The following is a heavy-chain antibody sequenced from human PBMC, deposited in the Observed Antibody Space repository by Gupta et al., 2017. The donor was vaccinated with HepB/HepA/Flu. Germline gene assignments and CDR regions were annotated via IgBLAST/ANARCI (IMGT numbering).Heavy chain of an antibody. D-gene: IGHD7-27*01. Sequence: TFSSYAISWVRQAPGQGLEWMGGIIPIFGTANYAQKFQGRVTITADKSTSTAYMELSSLRSEDTAVYYCARDARPNWGHGYYYYYMDVWGKGTTVTVSS. CDR3: ARDARPNWGHGYYYYYMDV. V-gene: IGHV1-69*06. CDR2: IIPIFGTA. J-gene: IGHJ6*03. CDR1: TFSSYA.